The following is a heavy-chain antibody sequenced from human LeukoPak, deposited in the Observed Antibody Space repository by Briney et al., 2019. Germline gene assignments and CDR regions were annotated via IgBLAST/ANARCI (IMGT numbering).Heavy chain of an antibody. CDR3: ARHSWFGESRRYYFDY. J-gene: IGHJ4*02. CDR1: GGSISSSSYY. Sequence: SETLSLTCTVSGGSISSSSYYWGWIRQPPGKGLEWIGSIYYSGSTYYNPSLKSRVTISVDTSKNQFSLKLSSVTAADTAVYYCARHSWFGESRRYYFDYWGQGTLVTVSS. D-gene: IGHD3-10*01. V-gene: IGHV4-39*07. CDR2: IYYSGST.